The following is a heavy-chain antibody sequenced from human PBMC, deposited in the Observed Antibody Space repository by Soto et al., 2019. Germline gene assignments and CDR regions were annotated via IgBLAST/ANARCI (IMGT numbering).Heavy chain of an antibody. CDR1: GHTFAGHH. V-gene: IGHV1-2*02. D-gene: IGHD2-21*02. J-gene: IGHJ4*02. CDR3: ALEPTGTAGFDY. CDR2: IDLDIGDT. Sequence: ASVKVSCKASGHTFAGHHMHWVRQAPGQGLEWMGLIDLDIGDTKYAQKFQGRVTSTSDTSITTAYMELRGLRSDDTAVYYCALEPTGTAGFDYWGQGTLVTVSS.